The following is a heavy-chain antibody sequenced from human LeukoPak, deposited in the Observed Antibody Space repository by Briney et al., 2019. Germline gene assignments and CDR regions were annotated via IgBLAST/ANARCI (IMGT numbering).Heavy chain of an antibody. D-gene: IGHD2-2*01. J-gene: IGHJ4*02. CDR2: INHSGST. V-gene: IGHV4-34*01. CDR3: ARGIVVVPAASPTHFDY. Sequence: PSETLSLTCAVYGVSFSGYYWSWVRQPPGKGLEWIGEINHSGSTNYNPSLKSRVTISVDTSKNQFSLKLSSVTAADTAVYYCARGIVVVPAASPTHFDYWGQGTLVTVSS. CDR1: GVSFSGYY.